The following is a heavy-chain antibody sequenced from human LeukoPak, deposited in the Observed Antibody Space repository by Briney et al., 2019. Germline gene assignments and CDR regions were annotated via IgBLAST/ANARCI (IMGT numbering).Heavy chain of an antibody. D-gene: IGHD2-8*01. J-gene: IGHJ3*01. Sequence: ASVKVSCKASGYTFTGYYMHWVRQAPGQGLEWMGWINPNTGGTTYAQIFQDRATITRATAISTAYMELSRLSSDDTAGYCCARGLVDLNEGFVAWGKGTRFTSFS. CDR1: GYTFTGYY. CDR2: INPNTGGT. V-gene: IGHV1-2*02. CDR3: ARGLVDLNEGFVA.